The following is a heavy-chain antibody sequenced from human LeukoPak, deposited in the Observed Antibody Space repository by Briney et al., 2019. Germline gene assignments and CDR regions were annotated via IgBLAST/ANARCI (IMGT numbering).Heavy chain of an antibody. Sequence: PGGSLRLSCAASGFTFSSYSMNWVRQAPGKGLEWVSSISSSSSYIYYADSVKGRFTISRDNAKNSLYLQMNSLRAEDTAVYYCARVRGDTYWYFDLWGRGTLVTVPS. V-gene: IGHV3-21*01. CDR3: ARVRGDTYWYFDL. D-gene: IGHD4-17*01. CDR2: ISSSSSYI. CDR1: GFTFSSYS. J-gene: IGHJ2*01.